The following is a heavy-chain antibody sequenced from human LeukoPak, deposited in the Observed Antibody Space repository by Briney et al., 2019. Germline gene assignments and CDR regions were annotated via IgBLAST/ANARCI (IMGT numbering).Heavy chain of an antibody. J-gene: IGHJ4*02. CDR2: IDWDDDK. Sequence: SGPALVKPTQTLTLTCTFSGLSLSTSGMRVSWIRQPPGKALEWLARIDWDDDKFYSTSLKTRLTISKDTSKNQVVLTMTNMDPVDTATYYCARIAPTYYYDSSGQYYFDYWGQGTLVTVSS. CDR3: ARIAPTYYYDSSGQYYFDY. D-gene: IGHD3-22*01. V-gene: IGHV2-70*04. CDR1: GLSLSTSGMR.